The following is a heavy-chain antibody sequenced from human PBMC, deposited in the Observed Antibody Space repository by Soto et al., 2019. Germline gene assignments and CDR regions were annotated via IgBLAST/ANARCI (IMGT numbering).Heavy chain of an antibody. Sequence: GWSLRLSCVASGFTFSTYAMSWVRQAPGKGLEWVSALTPSGGETYYADSVKGRFTISRDNSMNALYLQMNSLRIEDTAVYYCAHPRGYGVFDAYDIWGQGTMVT. CDR2: LTPSGGET. D-gene: IGHD4-17*01. CDR1: GFTFSTYA. CDR3: AHPRGYGVFDAYDI. J-gene: IGHJ3*02. V-gene: IGHV3-23*01.